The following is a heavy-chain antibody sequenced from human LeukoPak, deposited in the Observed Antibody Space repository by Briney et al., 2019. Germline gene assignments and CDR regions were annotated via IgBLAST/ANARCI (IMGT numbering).Heavy chain of an antibody. Sequence: GGSLRLSCAASEFTFSSYAMSWVRQAPGKGLEWVSVISGSGGSTYYADSVKGRFTISRDNSKNTLYLQMNSLRAEDTVVYYCARVGPGYYFDYWGQGTLVTVPS. CDR1: EFTFSSYA. J-gene: IGHJ4*02. CDR2: ISGSGGST. V-gene: IGHV3-23*01. CDR3: ARVGPGYYFDY.